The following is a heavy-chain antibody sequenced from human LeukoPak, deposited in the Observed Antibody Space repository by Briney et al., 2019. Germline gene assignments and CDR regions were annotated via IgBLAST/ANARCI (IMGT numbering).Heavy chain of an antibody. V-gene: IGHV4-59*01. D-gene: IGHD6-19*01. CDR1: GGSFSGYY. Sequence: PSETLSLTCAVYGGSFSGYYWSWIRQPPGKGLEWIGYIYYSGSTNYNPSLKSRVTISVDTSKNQFSLKLSSVTAADTAVYYCARGSGSYYFDYWGQGTLVTVSS. CDR2: IYYSGST. CDR3: ARGSGSYYFDY. J-gene: IGHJ4*02.